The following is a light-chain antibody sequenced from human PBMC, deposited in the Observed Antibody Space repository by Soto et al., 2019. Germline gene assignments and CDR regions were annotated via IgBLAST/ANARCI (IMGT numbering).Light chain of an antibody. V-gene: IGLV2-14*01. CDR2: DVS. CDR1: SSDVGGYNY. Sequence: QSVLTQPAAVSGSPGQSITISCTGTSSDVGGYNYVSWYQQHPGKAPKLMSYDVSNLPSGVYNRFSGSKSGNTASLTISRLPAEDGADYYCSSYTSSSRILYVFGTGTKVTVL. J-gene: IGLJ1*01. CDR3: SSYTSSSRILYV.